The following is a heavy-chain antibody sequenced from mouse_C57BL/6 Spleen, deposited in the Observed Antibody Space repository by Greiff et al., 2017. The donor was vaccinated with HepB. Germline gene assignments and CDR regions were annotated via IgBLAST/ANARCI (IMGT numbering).Heavy chain of an antibody. J-gene: IGHJ3*01. CDR1: GYSITSGYY. CDR2: ISYDGSN. D-gene: IGHD2-4*01. V-gene: IGHV3-6*01. Sequence: EVKLMESGPGLVKPSQSLSLTCSVTGYSITSGYYWNWIRQFPGNKLEWMGYISYDGSNNYNPSLKNRISITRDTSKNQFFLKLNSVTTEDTATYYCAPYEYDGFAYWGQGTLVTVSA. CDR3: APYEYDGFAY.